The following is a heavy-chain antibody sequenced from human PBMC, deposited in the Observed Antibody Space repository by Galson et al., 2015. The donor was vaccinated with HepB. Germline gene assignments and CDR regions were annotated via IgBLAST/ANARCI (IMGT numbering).Heavy chain of an antibody. CDR2: IYGDGSTA. D-gene: IGHD3-9*01. Sequence: SLRLSCAASGFTFSTHWMHWVRHAPGKGLVWVSRIYGDGSTATYADSVKGRFTISRDNAKNTLYLQISSLRAEDTAVYYCAPLGYDILTTWGQGTLVTVSS. CDR1: GFTFSTHW. CDR3: APLGYDILTT. J-gene: IGHJ4*02. V-gene: IGHV3-74*03.